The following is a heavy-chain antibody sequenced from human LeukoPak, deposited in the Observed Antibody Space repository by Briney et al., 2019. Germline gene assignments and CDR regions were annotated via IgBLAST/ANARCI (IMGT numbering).Heavy chain of an antibody. CDR2: ISGSGGST. CDR3: AKGTYSSSPRDY. Sequence: PGGSLRLSCAASGFTFSNCAMSWVRQAPGKGLEWGSAISGSGGSTYYAGSVRGRFTISRDNSKNTLSLQMNSLRADDTAIYYCAKGTYSSSPRDYWGQGTLVTVSS. V-gene: IGHV3-23*01. D-gene: IGHD6-6*01. J-gene: IGHJ4*02. CDR1: GFTFSNCA.